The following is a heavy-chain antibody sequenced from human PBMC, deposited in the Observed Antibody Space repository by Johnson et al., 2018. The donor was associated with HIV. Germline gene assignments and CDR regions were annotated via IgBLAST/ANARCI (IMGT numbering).Heavy chain of an antibody. CDR2: IRYDGTNK. CDR3: ARDRNHYDFWSGYYYDAFDI. V-gene: IGHV3-30*02. Sequence: QMQLVESVGGVVQPGGSLKLSCAASEFTFSSYDMHWVRQAPGKGLEWVTFIRYDGTNKYYADSVKGRFTISRDNSKNSLYLQMNRLRAEDTAVYYCARDRNHYDFWSGYYYDAFDIWGQGTMVTVSS. CDR1: EFTFSSYD. D-gene: IGHD3-3*01. J-gene: IGHJ3*02.